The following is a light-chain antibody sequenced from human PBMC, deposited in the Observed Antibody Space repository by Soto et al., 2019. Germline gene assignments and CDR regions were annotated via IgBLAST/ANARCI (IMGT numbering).Light chain of an antibody. CDR2: GAS. V-gene: IGKV3-20*01. CDR3: QQYDTSPRT. J-gene: IGKJ1*01. CDR1: QSVSSNY. Sequence: EVMLTQSPGTLSLSPGERATLSCGASQSVSSNYLAWYQQKSGQAPRILIYGASNRATSIPDRFSGSGSGTDFTLTIRRLEPEDFAVYYCQQYDTSPRTFGQGTKVEFK.